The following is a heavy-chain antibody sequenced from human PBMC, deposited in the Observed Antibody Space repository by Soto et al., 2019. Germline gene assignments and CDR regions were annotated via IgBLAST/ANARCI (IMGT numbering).Heavy chain of an antibody. CDR1: GFTFSNYN. D-gene: IGHD2-2*01. V-gene: IGHV3-21*01. Sequence: ESGGGLVKPGESLRLSCAASGFTFSNYNINWVRQAPGKGLEWVSSIRSRSIDMYYADSVKGRFTISRDDAKNSLSLQMNGLRAEDTAVYCCVRESYPAKAFDIWGQGTMVTVSS. CDR3: VRESYPAKAFDI. CDR2: IRSRSIDM. J-gene: IGHJ3*02.